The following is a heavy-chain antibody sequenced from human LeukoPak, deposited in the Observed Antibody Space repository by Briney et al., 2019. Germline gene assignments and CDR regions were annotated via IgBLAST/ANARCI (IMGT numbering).Heavy chain of an antibody. J-gene: IGHJ5*02. Sequence: GGSLRLSCSASRFTFSSYTMNWVRQAPGKGLEWVSSIDPSGTYIYYADSVKGRFTISRDNSKNTLYLQMNSLRAEDTAVYYCARDLGGIAVAANWFDPWGQGTLVTVSS. D-gene: IGHD6-19*01. V-gene: IGHV3-21*01. CDR1: RFTFSSYT. CDR3: ARDLGGIAVAANWFDP. CDR2: IDPSGTYI.